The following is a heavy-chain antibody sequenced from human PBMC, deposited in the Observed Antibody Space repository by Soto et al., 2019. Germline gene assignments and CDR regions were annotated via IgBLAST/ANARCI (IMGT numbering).Heavy chain of an antibody. J-gene: IGHJ4*02. CDR3: ARDHDSSGYGDY. V-gene: IGHV1-46*01. D-gene: IGHD3-22*01. CDR1: GYTFTSYY. CDR2: INPSGGST. Sequence: QVQLVQSGAEVKKPGASVKVSCKASGYTFTSYYMHWVRQAPGQGLEWMGIINPSGGSTSYAQKFQGRXXMXRXXSTSTVYMELSSLRSEDTAVYYCARDHDSSGYGDYWGQGTLVTVSS.